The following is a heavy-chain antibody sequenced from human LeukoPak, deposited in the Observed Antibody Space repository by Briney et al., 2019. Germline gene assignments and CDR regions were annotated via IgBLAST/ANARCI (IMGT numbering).Heavy chain of an antibody. J-gene: IGHJ4*02. V-gene: IGHV4-34*01. Sequence: KPSETLSLTCAVYGGSFSGYYWSWIRQPPGKGLEWIGEINHSGSTNYNPSLKSRVTISVGTSKNQFSLKLSSVTAADTAVYYCARGMVRGVAGDYWGQGTLVTVSS. CDR3: ARGMVRGVAGDY. CDR2: INHSGST. D-gene: IGHD3-10*01. CDR1: GGSFSGYY.